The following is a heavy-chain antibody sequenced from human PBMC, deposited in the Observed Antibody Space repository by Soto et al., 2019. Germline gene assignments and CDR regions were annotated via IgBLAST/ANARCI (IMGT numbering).Heavy chain of an antibody. CDR1: GFTFTSSA. D-gene: IGHD3-9*01. CDR2: IVVGSGNT. J-gene: IGHJ4*02. V-gene: IGHV1-58*02. CDR3: AAFDILTGYFYFDY. Sequence: EASVKVSCKASGFTFTSSAMQWVRQARGQRLEWIGWIVVGSGNTNYAQKFQERVTITRDMSTSTAYMELSSLRSEDTAVYYCAAFDILTGYFYFDYWGQGTLVTVSS.